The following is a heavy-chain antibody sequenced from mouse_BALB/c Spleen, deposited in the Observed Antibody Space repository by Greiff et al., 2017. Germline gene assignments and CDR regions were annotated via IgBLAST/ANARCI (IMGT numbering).Heavy chain of an antibody. J-gene: IGHJ4*01. CDR3: ARDRYDSYAMDY. Sequence: QLKQSGPGLVKPSQSLSLTCSVTGYSITSGYYWNWIRQFPGNKLEWMGYISYDGSNNYNPSLKNRISITRDTSKNQFFLKLNSVTTEDTATYYCARDRYDSYAMDYWGQGTSVTVSS. V-gene: IGHV3-6*02. D-gene: IGHD2-14*01. CDR2: ISYDGSN. CDR1: GYSITSGYY.